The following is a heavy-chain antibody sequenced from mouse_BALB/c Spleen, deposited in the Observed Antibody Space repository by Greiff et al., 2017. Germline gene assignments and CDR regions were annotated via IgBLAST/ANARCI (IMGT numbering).Heavy chain of an antibody. CDR2: ISYSGST. Sequence: ESGPGLVKPSQSLSLTCTVTGYSITSDYAWNWIRQFPGNKLEWMGYISYSGSTSYNPSLKSRISITRDTSKNQFFLQLNSVTTEDTATYYCAMIYYDYDGDVYYAMDYWGQGTSVTVSS. CDR3: AMIYYDYDGDVYYAMDY. V-gene: IGHV3-2*02. CDR1: GYSITSDYA. J-gene: IGHJ4*01. D-gene: IGHD2-4*01.